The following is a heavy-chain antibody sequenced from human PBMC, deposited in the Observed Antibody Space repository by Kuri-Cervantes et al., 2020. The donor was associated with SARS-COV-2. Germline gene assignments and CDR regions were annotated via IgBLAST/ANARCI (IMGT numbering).Heavy chain of an antibody. CDR3: AGGQASRMTGGGDFHYHYMDD. CDR2: TISVWDSS. CDR1: GGTLSGFG. Sequence: SVKVSCKASGGTLSGFGLSWVRQAPGQGLEWMGGTISVWDSSTYAQKFEGRVTITADECTDTGYMELVGLRPDDTAVYYCAGGQASRMTGGGDFHYHYMDDWGAGTTVTVSS. D-gene: IGHD1-20*01. J-gene: IGHJ6*03. V-gene: IGHV1-69*13.